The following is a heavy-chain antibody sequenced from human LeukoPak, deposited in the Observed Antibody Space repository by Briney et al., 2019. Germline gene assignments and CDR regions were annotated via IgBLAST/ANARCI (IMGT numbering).Heavy chain of an antibody. D-gene: IGHD6-13*01. CDR1: GYTFTGYY. CDR2: INPNSGGT. V-gene: IGHV1-2*02. Sequence: EASVKVSCKASGYTFTGYYMHWVRQAPGQGLEWMGWINPNSGGTNYAQKFQGRVTMTRDTSISTAYMELSRLRSDDTAVYYCARDLAAAGEDFDYWGQGTLVTVSS. J-gene: IGHJ4*02. CDR3: ARDLAAAGEDFDY.